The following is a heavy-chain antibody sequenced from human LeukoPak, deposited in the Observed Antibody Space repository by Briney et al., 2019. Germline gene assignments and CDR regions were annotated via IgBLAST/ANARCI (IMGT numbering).Heavy chain of an antibody. CDR1: GFTFSSYG. D-gene: IGHD3-22*01. J-gene: IGHJ4*02. Sequence: PGGSLRLSCAASGFTFSSYGMHWVRQAPGKGLEWVAVIWYDGSNKYYADSVKGRFTISRDNSKNTLYLQMNSLRAEDTAVYYCAREQGDAYDSSGYYLDYWGQGTLVTVSS. V-gene: IGHV3-33*01. CDR3: AREQGDAYDSSGYYLDY. CDR2: IWYDGSNK.